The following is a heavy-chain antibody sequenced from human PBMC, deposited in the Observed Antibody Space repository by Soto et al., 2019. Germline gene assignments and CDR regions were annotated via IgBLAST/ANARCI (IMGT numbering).Heavy chain of an antibody. V-gene: IGHV1-18*01. Sequence: QVQLVQSGAEVKKPGASVKVSCKASGYTFTSYGISWVRQAPGQGLEWMGWISAYNGNTNNAQKLQGRVTMTTDTSTSTAYMELRSLRSDDTAVYYCARDRTTWGTDRDTWFDPWGQGTLVTVSS. D-gene: IGHD1-26*01. J-gene: IGHJ5*02. CDR2: ISAYNGNT. CDR3: ARDRTTWGTDRDTWFDP. CDR1: GYTFTSYG.